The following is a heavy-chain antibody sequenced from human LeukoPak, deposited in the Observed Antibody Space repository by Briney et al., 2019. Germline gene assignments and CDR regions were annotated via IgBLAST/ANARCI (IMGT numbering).Heavy chain of an antibody. V-gene: IGHV3-49*04. CDR3: TREDDFWSGYPFH. Sequence: GGSLRLSCTASGFTFSDYAMSWVRQAPGKGLEWVGFIRTKAYGGTTEYAATVKGRFTVSRDESMSIAYLQMNSMKTEDTAVDDCTREDDFWSGYPFHWGQGTLVTVSS. J-gene: IGHJ4*02. D-gene: IGHD3-3*01. CDR1: GFTFSDYA. CDR2: IRTKAYGGTT.